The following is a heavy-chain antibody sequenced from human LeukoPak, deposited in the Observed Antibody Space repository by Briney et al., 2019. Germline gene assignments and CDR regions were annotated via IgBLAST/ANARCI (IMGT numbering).Heavy chain of an antibody. CDR3: ASCNDYGDSFDY. D-gene: IGHD4-17*01. V-gene: IGHV3-23*05. J-gene: IGHJ4*02. CDR2: INKGGTFI. Sequence: GGSLRLSCAASGFTFRDYTMSWVRQSPGKGLEWVSAINKGGTFIKYADSVKGRFTISRDNSKNTLYLQMNSLRAEDTAVYYCASCNDYGDSFDYWGQGTLVTVSS. CDR1: GFTFRDYT.